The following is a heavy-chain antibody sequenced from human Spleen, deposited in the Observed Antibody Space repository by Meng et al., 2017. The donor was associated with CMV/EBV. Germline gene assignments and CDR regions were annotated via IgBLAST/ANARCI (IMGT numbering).Heavy chain of an antibody. Sequence: YVVSFSRYFWSWIRQSPGKGLEWIAEIDQSGITNYNPSLESRVSISVDMSKNQFSLKLTSVTAADTAVYFCSRVPRYPLRKMGYFDSWGQGTVVTVSS. D-gene: IGHD2-2*01. CDR2: IDQSGIT. CDR1: VVSFSRYF. CDR3: SRVPRYPLRKMGYFDS. V-gene: IGHV4-34*01. J-gene: IGHJ4*02.